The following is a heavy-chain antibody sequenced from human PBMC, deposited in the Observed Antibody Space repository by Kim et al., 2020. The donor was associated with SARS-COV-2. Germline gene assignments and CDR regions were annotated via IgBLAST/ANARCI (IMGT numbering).Heavy chain of an antibody. CDR3: ARGREGITMIVVVNPYYYYGMDV. V-gene: IGHV4-34*01. D-gene: IGHD3-22*01. Sequence: SETLSLTCAVYGGSFSGYYWSWIRQPPGKGLEWIGEINHSGSTNYNPSLKSRVTISVDTSKNQFSLKLSSVTAADTAVYYCARGREGITMIVVVNPYYYYGMDVWGQGTRDT. J-gene: IGHJ6*02. CDR2: INHSGST. CDR1: GGSFSGYY.